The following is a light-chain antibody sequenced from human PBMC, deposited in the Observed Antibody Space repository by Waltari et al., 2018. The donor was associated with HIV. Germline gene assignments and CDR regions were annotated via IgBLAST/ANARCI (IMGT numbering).Light chain of an antibody. Sequence: DIVMTQSPDSLAVSLGERATIKCKSSQSVFYSSNNKNYLSWYQQKPGQPPKLIIYWASSRQSGVPDRFSGSGSWTDFTLTISGLQAEDVAVYFCQQTYTIPPTFGGGTKVEIK. CDR2: WAS. V-gene: IGKV4-1*01. J-gene: IGKJ4*01. CDR3: QQTYTIPPT. CDR1: QSVFYSSNNKNY.